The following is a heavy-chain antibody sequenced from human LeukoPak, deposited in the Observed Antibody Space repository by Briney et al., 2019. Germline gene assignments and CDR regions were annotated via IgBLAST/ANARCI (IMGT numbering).Heavy chain of an antibody. J-gene: IGHJ5*02. CDR1: GYSISSGYY. CDR2: INHSGST. CDR3: ARGVMSRRFDP. Sequence: SETLSLTCTVPGYSISSGYYWSWIRQPPGKGLEWIGEINHSGSTNYNPSLKSRVTISVDTSKNQFSLKLSSVTAADTAVYYCARGVMSRRFDPWGQGTLVTVSS. V-gene: IGHV4-38-2*02. D-gene: IGHD3-16*01.